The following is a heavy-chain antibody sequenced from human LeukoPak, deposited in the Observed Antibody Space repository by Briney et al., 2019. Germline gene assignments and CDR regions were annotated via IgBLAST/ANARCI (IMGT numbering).Heavy chain of an antibody. CDR3: ARSRQGGGYFYMDV. D-gene: IGHD3-16*01. CDR1: GFTFSSNS. CDR2: ISSSSSTI. Sequence: GGSLRLSCAASGFTFSSNSTNWVRQAPGKGLEWVSYISSSSSTIYYADSVKGRFTISRDNAKNSLYLQMNSLRAEDTAVYYCARSRQGGGYFYMDVWGKGTTVTVSS. V-gene: IGHV3-48*01. J-gene: IGHJ6*03.